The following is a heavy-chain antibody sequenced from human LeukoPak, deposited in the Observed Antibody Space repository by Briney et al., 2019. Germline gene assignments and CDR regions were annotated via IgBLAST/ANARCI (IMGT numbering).Heavy chain of an antibody. D-gene: IGHD6-13*01. V-gene: IGHV3-53*01. J-gene: IGHJ4*02. CDR2: IYSGGST. CDR1: GFTVSSNY. Sequence: GGSLRLSCAASGFTVSSNYMSWVRQAPGKGLEWVSVIYSGGSTYYADSVKGRFTISRHNSKNTLYLQMNSLRAEDTAVYYCARVGVWQQRVGPPLVWGQGTLVTVSS. CDR3: ARVGVWQQRVGPPLV.